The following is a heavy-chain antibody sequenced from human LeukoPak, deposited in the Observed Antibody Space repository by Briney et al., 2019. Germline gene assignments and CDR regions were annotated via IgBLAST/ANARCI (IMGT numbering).Heavy chain of an antibody. D-gene: IGHD3-3*01. CDR1: GGSISSSSYY. J-gene: IGHJ4*02. CDR2: IYYSGST. V-gene: IGHV4-39*01. Sequence: SETLSLTCTVSGGSISSSSYYWGWIRQPPGKGLEWIGSIYYSGSTYYNPSLKSRVTISVDTSKNQFSLKLSSVTAADTAVYYCVRQERATLEWLYPLAPTVFDYWGQGTLVTVSS. CDR3: VRQERATLEWLYPLAPTVFDY.